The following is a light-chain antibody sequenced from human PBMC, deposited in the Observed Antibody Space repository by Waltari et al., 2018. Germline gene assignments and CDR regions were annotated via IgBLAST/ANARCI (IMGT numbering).Light chain of an antibody. CDR2: DVS. Sequence: QSALTQPASVSGSPGQSITISCTGTSSDVGGYNYVPWYQQHPGKAPKLMIYDVSNRPSGVSNRFSGSKSGNTASLTISGLQAEDEADYYCSSYTSSSTLWVVFGGGTKLTVL. V-gene: IGLV2-14*03. CDR1: SSDVGGYNY. CDR3: SSYTSSSTLWVV. J-gene: IGLJ2*01.